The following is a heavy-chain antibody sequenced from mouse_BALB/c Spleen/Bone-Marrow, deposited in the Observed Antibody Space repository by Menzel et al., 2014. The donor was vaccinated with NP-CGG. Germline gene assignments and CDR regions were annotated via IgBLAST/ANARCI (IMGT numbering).Heavy chain of an antibody. CDR3: ARGGIYYGMDY. CDR2: ISNGGGST. Sequence: EVKLMESGGGLVQPGGSLKLSCATSGFTFSDYYMYWVRQTPEKRLEWVAYISNGGGSTYYLDTVKGRFTISRDNAKNTLYLQISRLKSEDSAMYYCARGGIYYGMDYWGQGTSVTVSA. V-gene: IGHV5-12*02. CDR1: GFTFSDYY. J-gene: IGHJ4*01.